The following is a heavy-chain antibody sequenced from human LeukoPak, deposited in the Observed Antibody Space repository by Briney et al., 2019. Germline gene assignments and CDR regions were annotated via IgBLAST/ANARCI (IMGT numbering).Heavy chain of an antibody. CDR1: GDISHY. CDR2: IYFSGSV. J-gene: IGHJ4*02. CDR3: AKHNGGGIVSYVAPGPPDYFDH. V-gene: IGHV4-39*01. Sequence: SETLSLTCTVSGDISHYWGWIRQPPGKGLECIGSIYFSGSVYYNPSLRSRVTISLDTPTKQLSLKLNSVTAADTAIYYCAKHNGGGIVSYVAPGPPDYFDHWGQGALVTVSS. D-gene: IGHD1-26*01.